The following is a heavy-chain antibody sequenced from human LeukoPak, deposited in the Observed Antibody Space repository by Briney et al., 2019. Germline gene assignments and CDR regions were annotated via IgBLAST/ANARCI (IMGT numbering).Heavy chain of an antibody. CDR1: GFTFSNAW. J-gene: IGHJ4*02. V-gene: IGHV3-15*01. CDR3: TTDRYYDSQGD. Sequence: GGSLRLSCAASGFTFSNAWMSWVRQAPGKGLEWVGRIKSKTDGRTTDYAAPVKGRFTISRDDSKNTLYLQMNSLKTEDTAVYYCTTDRYYDSQGDWGQGTLVTVSS. D-gene: IGHD3-22*01. CDR2: IKSKTDGRTT.